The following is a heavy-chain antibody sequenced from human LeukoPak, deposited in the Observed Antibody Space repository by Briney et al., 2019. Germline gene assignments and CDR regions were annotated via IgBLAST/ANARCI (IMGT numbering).Heavy chain of an antibody. V-gene: IGHV3-9*01. CDR2: INWNGQKI. J-gene: IGHJ4*02. CDR1: GFNFEDYA. D-gene: IGHD6-13*01. CDR3: AKEAAAGTGFDY. Sequence: GGSLRLSCAASGFNFEDYAMFWVRQAPGKGLEWVSGINWNGQKIGYADSVKGRFTISRDNGKNSVYLQMNSLRAEDTALYYCAKEAAAGTGFDYWGQGTLVTVSS.